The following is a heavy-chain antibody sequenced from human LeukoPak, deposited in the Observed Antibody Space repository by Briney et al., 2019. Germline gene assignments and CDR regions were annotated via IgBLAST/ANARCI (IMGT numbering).Heavy chain of an antibody. CDR1: GYTFTGYY. D-gene: IGHD3-16*01. V-gene: IGHV1-2*02. Sequence: GASVKVSCKASGYTFTGYYMHWVRQAPEQGLEWMGWINPNSGGTNYAQKFQGRVTMTRDTSISTAYMELSRLRSDDTAVYYCARVVWGESGYYFEYWGQGTLVTVSS. CDR3: ARVVWGESGYYFEY. CDR2: INPNSGGT. J-gene: IGHJ4*02.